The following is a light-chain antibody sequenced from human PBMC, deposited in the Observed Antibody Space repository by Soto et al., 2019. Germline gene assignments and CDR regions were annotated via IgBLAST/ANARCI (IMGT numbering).Light chain of an antibody. CDR1: QDISNY. V-gene: IGKV1-33*01. J-gene: IGKJ3*01. CDR3: QQYDNLPFT. Sequence: DIQMTQSPSSLSASVGDRVTITCQASQDISNYLNWYQQKPGKAPKLLIYDASSFKTGVPSRFSGSGSGTDFTFTISSLQPEDIATYYCQQYDNLPFTFGPGTKVDIK. CDR2: DAS.